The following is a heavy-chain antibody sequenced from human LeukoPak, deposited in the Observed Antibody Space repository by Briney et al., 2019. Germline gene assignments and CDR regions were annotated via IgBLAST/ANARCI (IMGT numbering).Heavy chain of an antibody. Sequence: SETLSLTCSVSGYSISSGYQWGWIRQSPGKGLEWLGSINYSGSTYYNPSLKSRVTISVDTSKNQFSLKLSSVTAADTAVYYCATQDVVVTAMDVWGKGTTVTISS. J-gene: IGHJ6*04. CDR1: GYSISSGYQ. CDR2: INYSGST. V-gene: IGHV4-38-2*02. D-gene: IGHD2-21*02. CDR3: ATQDVVVTAMDV.